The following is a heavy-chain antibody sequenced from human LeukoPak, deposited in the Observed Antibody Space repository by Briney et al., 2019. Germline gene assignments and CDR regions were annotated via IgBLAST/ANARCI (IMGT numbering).Heavy chain of an antibody. V-gene: IGHV3-15*01. J-gene: IGHJ4*02. CDR1: GFTFSNDW. CDR3: TTGDYDILTGYLSFDY. CDR2: IKSKSDGGTT. D-gene: IGHD3-9*01. Sequence: GGSLRLSCAASGFTFSNDWMSWVRQAPGKGLEGVGRIKSKSDGGTTDYSAPVKGRFTISRNESKNTLYLQMNSLKPEATAVYYCTTGDYDILTGYLSFDYWGQGTLVTVSS.